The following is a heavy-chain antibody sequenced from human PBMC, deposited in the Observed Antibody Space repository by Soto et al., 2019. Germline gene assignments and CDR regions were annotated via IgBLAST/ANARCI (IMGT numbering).Heavy chain of an antibody. Sequence: EVQLVESGGGVVQPGGSLRLSCAASGFSFSNYWMHWVRQAPGQGPVWVSRITSDGSITTYADSVEGRFTISRDNARNALYLQVNGVRVEGTAVFYCARVGGGCIGTSCELYGMDVWGQGTTVSVSS. CDR1: GFSFSNYW. CDR2: ITSDGSIT. CDR3: ARVGGGCIGTSCELYGMDV. J-gene: IGHJ6*02. V-gene: IGHV3-74*01. D-gene: IGHD2-2*01.